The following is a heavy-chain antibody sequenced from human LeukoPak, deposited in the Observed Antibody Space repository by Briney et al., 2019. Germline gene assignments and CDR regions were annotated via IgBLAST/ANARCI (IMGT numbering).Heavy chain of an antibody. V-gene: IGHV3-23*01. CDR3: ARSLGIAVAEGFDY. Sequence: PGGSLRLSCAASGFTFSSYAMSWVRQAPGKGLEWVSAISGSGGSTYYADSVKGRFTISRDNSKNTLYLQMNSLRAEDTAVYYCARSLGIAVAEGFDYWGQGTLVTVSS. CDR1: GFTFSSYA. J-gene: IGHJ4*02. D-gene: IGHD6-19*01. CDR2: ISGSGGST.